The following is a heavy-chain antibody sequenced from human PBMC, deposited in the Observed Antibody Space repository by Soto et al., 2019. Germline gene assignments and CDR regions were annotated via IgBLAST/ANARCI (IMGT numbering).Heavy chain of an antibody. D-gene: IGHD3-10*01. V-gene: IGHV1-18*01. CDR3: ARDLDGSGSYYTNY. J-gene: IGHJ4*02. CDR1: GYTFSSIG. CDR2: ISPYKGNT. Sequence: ASVKVSCKTSGYTFSSIGISWVRQAPGQGLEWMGWISPYKGNTYYAQRLQGRVTMTTDTSTSTAYMELRSLRSNDTAVYFCARDLDGSGSYYTNYWGQGTLVTVSS.